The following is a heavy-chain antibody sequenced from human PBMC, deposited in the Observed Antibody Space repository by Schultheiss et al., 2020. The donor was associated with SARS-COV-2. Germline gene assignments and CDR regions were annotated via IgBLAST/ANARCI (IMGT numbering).Heavy chain of an antibody. Sequence: GGSLRLSCAASGFTFSSYGMHWVRQAPGKGLEWVAVISYDGSNKYYADSVKGRFTISRDNSKNTLYLQMNSLRAEDTAVYYCARDAAPMRRLDYWGRGTLVTVSS. CDR1: GFTFSSYG. V-gene: IGHV3-30*03. CDR2: ISYDGSNK. CDR3: ARDAAPMRRLDY. J-gene: IGHJ4*02. D-gene: IGHD2-2*01.